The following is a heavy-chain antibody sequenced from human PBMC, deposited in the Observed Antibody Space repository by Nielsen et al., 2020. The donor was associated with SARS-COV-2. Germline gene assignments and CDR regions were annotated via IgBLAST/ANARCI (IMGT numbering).Heavy chain of an antibody. D-gene: IGHD1-26*01. CDR2: ISSSSSYT. CDR3: ARGGGSYDDY. Sequence: LSLTCAASGFTFSDYYMSWIRQAPGKGLEWVSYISSSSSYTNYADSVKGRFTISRDNAKNSLYLQMSSLRAEDTAVYYCARGGGSYDDYWGQGTLVTVSS. V-gene: IGHV3-11*05. J-gene: IGHJ4*02. CDR1: GFTFSDYY.